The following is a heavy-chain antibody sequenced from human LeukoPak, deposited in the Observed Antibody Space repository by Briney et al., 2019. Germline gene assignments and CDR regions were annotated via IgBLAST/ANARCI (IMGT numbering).Heavy chain of an antibody. CDR3: AKGQNLRHIVVVTA. V-gene: IGHV3-23*01. CDR2: ISGSGGST. J-gene: IGHJ4*02. Sequence: GGSLRLSCAASGFTFSSYAMSWVRQAPGKGLGWVSAISGSGGSTYYADSVKGRFTISRDNSKNTLYLQMNSLRAEDTAVYYCAKGQNLRHIVVVTAWGQGTLVTVSS. D-gene: IGHD2-21*02. CDR1: GFTFSSYA.